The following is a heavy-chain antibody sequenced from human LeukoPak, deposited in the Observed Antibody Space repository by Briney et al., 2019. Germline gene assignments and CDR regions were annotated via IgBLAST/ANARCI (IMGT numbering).Heavy chain of an antibody. CDR3: AREEDCSSTSCYSLDAFDI. V-gene: IGHV4-4*07. CDR1: GGSISSYY. D-gene: IGHD2-2*01. Sequence: PSETLSLTCTVSGGSISSYYWSWIRQPAGKGLEWIGRIYTSGSTSYNPSLKSRVTMSVDTSKNQFSLKLSSVTAADTAVYYCAREEDCSSTSCYSLDAFDIWGQGTMVTVSS. CDR2: IYTSGST. J-gene: IGHJ3*02.